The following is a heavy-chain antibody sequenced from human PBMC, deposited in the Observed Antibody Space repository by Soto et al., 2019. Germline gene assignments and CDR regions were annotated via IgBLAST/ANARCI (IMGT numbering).Heavy chain of an antibody. Sequence: SETLSLTCAVSGGSISSGGYSWSWIRQPPGKGLEWIGYIYHSGSTYYNPSLKSRVTISVDRSKNQFSLKLSSVTAADTAVYYCAREAYYGNWFDPSGQGTLVTVSS. V-gene: IGHV4-30-2*01. D-gene: IGHD3-10*01. CDR1: GGSISSGGYS. J-gene: IGHJ5*02. CDR2: IYHSGST. CDR3: AREAYYGNWFDP.